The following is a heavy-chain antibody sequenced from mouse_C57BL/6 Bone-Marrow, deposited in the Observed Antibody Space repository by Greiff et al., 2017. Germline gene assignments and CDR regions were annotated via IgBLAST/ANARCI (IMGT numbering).Heavy chain of an antibody. J-gene: IGHJ2*01. V-gene: IGHV1-4*01. CDR3: ARNYCGSYYFCD. CDR1: GYTFTSYT. Sequence: VQLQQSGAELARPGASVKMSCKASGYTFTSYTMHWVKQRPGQGLEWIGYINPSSGYTKYNQKFKDKATLTADTSSSTAYMQLSSLTSEDSAVYYCARNYCGSYYFCDWGQGTTLAVSS. CDR2: INPSSGYT. D-gene: IGHD1-1*01.